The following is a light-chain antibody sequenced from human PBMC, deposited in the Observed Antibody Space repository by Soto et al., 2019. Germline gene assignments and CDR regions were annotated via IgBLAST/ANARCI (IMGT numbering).Light chain of an antibody. J-gene: IGKJ1*01. CDR2: GAS. CDR3: QQYYTWPRGT. V-gene: IGKV3-15*01. CDR1: QSVSSN. Sequence: EIVMTQSPATLSVSPGERATLSCRASQSVSSNLAWYQQKPGQAPRLLIFGASTRATGVPARFSGSGSGTEFTLTISSLQSADFGVYYCQQYYTWPRGTFGQGTK.